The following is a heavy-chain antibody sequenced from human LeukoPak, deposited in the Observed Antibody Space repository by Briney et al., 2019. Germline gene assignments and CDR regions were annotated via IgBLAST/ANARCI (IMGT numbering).Heavy chain of an antibody. Sequence: SETLPLTCTVSGGSISSYYWSWIRQPPGKGLEWMGYIYYSGSTNYNPSLKSRVTISVDTSKNQYSLKLSSVTAADTGVYYCARDGRDGYNRFDYWGQGTLVTVSS. J-gene: IGHJ4*02. CDR3: ARDGRDGYNRFDY. D-gene: IGHD5-24*01. CDR1: GGSISSYY. V-gene: IGHV4-59*01. CDR2: IYYSGST.